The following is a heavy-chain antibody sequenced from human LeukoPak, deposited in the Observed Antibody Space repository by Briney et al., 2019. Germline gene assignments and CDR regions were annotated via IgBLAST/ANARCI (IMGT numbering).Heavy chain of an antibody. D-gene: IGHD3-10*01. Sequence: PGGSLRLSCAASGFTFSSYWMHWVRQAPGKGLVWVSRIISDGSSTTYADSVKGRFTISRDNAKNTLYLQMNSLRTEDTALYYCAVVQGFGDAPFDYWGQGTLVTVSS. J-gene: IGHJ4*02. CDR1: GFTFSSYW. V-gene: IGHV3-74*01. CDR3: AVVQGFGDAPFDY. CDR2: IISDGSST.